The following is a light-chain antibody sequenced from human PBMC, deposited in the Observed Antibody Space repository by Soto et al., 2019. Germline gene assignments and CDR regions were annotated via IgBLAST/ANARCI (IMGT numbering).Light chain of an antibody. CDR2: GAS. CDR3: QQYNNWPPRT. Sequence: EIVMTQSPATLSVSPGERATLSCRASQSVSSNLAWYQQKPGQAPRLLIYGASTRATGIPARFSGSGSGTDFTLTIRSLQSEDFAVYYCQQYNNWPPRTFGQGTKVEIK. CDR1: QSVSSN. V-gene: IGKV3-15*01. J-gene: IGKJ1*01.